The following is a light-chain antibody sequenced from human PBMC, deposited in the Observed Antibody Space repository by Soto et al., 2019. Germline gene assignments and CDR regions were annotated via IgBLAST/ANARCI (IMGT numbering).Light chain of an antibody. J-gene: IGKJ2*03. CDR3: QQANSPYS. CDR2: GAS. CDR1: HDVSSW. V-gene: IGKV1-12*01. Sequence: DIQMTQSPSSFSASVGDRVTITCRASHDVSSWLAWYQQKPGKAPRLLIYGASTLQSGVPSRFSGSGYGTDFTLTISSLQPEDFATYYCQQANSPYSFGQGTKLEIK.